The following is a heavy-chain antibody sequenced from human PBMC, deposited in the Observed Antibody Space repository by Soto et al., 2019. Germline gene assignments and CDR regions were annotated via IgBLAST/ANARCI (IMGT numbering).Heavy chain of an antibody. J-gene: IGHJ6*02. V-gene: IGHV3-30*18. CDR3: AKADGDFDFSCYAMDV. Sequence: QVQLVESGGGVVQPGGSLRISCAASGFTFSNYDMHWVRQAPGKGLEWVARISYAGFKESYGDSVKGRFAISRENSKNTLYLQMHSLRHEDTAIYYCAKADGDFDFSCYAMDVWGQGATVTVSS. CDR2: ISYAGFKE. CDR1: GFTFSNYD. D-gene: IGHD4-17*01.